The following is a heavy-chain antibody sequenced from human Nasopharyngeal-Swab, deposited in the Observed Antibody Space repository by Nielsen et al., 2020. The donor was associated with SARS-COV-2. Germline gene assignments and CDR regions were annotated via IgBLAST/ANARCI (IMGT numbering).Heavy chain of an antibody. D-gene: IGHD6-13*01. CDR3: AKDLMGIAAAGPLSDY. Sequence: GESLKISCAASGFTFSSYGMHWVRQAPGKGLEWVAVISYDGSNKYYADSVKGRFTISRDNSKNTLYLQMNSLRAEDTAVYYCAKDLMGIAAAGPLSDYWGQGTLVTVSS. CDR2: ISYDGSNK. V-gene: IGHV3-30*18. J-gene: IGHJ4*02. CDR1: GFTFSSYG.